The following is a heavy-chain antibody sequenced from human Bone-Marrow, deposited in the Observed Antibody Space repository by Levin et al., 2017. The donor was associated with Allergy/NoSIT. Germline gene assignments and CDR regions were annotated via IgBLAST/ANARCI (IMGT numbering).Heavy chain of an antibody. CDR2: ISFDGRNQ. V-gene: IGHV3-30*18. Sequence: GESLKISCAVSGFNFRNNGMHWVRQAPGKGLEWVAAISFDGRNQYYADSVRGRLTISRDNFKNTLSLQMNSLRAEDTAVYYCAKDLGRGFEYSSTSSLDYWGQGILVTVSS. CDR3: AKDLGRGFEYSSTSSLDY. CDR1: GFNFRNNG. D-gene: IGHD6-6*01. J-gene: IGHJ4*02.